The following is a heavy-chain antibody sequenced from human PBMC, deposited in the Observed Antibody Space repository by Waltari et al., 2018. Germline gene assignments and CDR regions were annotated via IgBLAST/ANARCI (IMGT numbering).Heavy chain of an antibody. Sequence: QVQLQESGPGLVKPSETLSLTCTAPGGSISSYYWSWIRQPPGKGLEWLGYIYYSWSPNYNPSLKSRVTISVDTSKNQFSLKLSSVTAADTAVYYCARSPAATALDYWGQGTLVTVSS. CDR2: IYYSWSP. CDR1: GGSISSYY. V-gene: IGHV4-59*08. CDR3: ARSPAATALDY. J-gene: IGHJ4*02. D-gene: IGHD2-15*01.